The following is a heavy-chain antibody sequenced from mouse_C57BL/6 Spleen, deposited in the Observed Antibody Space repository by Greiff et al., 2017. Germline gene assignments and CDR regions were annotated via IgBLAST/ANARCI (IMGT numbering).Heavy chain of an antibody. CDR2: FYPGSGSI. J-gene: IGHJ3*01. CDR3: ARHGPPSGGSFAWFAY. Sequence: VQLQQSGAELVKPGASVKLSCKASGYTFTEYTIHWVKQRSGQGLEWIGWFYPGSGSIKYNEKFKDKVTFTADKSSSRVDMKLSSWSSDDSGVLICARHGPPSGGSFAWFAYWGQGTLVTVAA. V-gene: IGHV1-62-2*01. D-gene: IGHD1-1*02. CDR1: GYTFTEYT.